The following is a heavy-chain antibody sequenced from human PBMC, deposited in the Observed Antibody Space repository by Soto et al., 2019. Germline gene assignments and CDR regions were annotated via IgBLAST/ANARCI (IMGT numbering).Heavy chain of an antibody. Sequence: QVQLQESGPGLVKPSETLSLTCTVSGGSVSSGSYYWSWIRQPPGKGLEWIGYIYYSGSTNYNPSLKSRVTISVDTSKNQFSLKLSSVTAADTAVYYCARVDRGYCSGGSCYDLTGIDYWGQGTLVTVSS. V-gene: IGHV4-61*01. CDR3: ARVDRGYCSGGSCYDLTGIDY. CDR1: GGSVSSGSYY. CDR2: IYYSGST. J-gene: IGHJ4*02. D-gene: IGHD2-15*01.